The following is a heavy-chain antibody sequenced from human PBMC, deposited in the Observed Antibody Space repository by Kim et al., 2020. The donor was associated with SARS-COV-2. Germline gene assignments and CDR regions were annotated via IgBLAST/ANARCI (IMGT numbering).Heavy chain of an antibody. Sequence: SETLSLTCTVSGGSISSSSYYWGWIRQPPGKGLEWIGSIYYSGSTYYNPSLKSRVTISVDTSKNQFSLKLSSVTAADTAVYYCARGGRRGSGSYYDNWF. CDR3: ARGGRRGSGSYYDNWF. D-gene: IGHD3-10*01. CDR1: GGSISSSSYY. CDR2: IYYSGST. J-gene: IGHJ5*01. V-gene: IGHV4-39*07.